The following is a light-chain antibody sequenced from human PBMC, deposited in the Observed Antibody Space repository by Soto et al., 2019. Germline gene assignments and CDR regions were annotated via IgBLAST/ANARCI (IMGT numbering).Light chain of an antibody. CDR1: KSVSNNY. Sequence: EIVLTQSPGTLSLSPGERATLSCRASKSVSNNYLAWYQQKPGQAPRLLIYWPSNRATAIPAGVSGSGSGTDFTLTISRLEPEDSAVYYCQQYGSSGTFGQGTKVDIK. J-gene: IGKJ1*01. CDR3: QQYGSSGT. V-gene: IGKV3-20*01. CDR2: WPS.